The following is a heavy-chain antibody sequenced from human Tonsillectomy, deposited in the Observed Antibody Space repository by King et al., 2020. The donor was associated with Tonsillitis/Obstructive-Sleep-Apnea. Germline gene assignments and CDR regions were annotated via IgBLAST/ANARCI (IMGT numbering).Heavy chain of an antibody. CDR3: ARGPITIFGVVTYYMDV. D-gene: IGHD3-3*01. CDR1: GLTFSSYS. V-gene: IGHV3-21*01. J-gene: IGHJ6*03. Sequence: VQLVESGGGLVKPGGSLRLSCAASGLTFSSYSMNWVRQAPGKGLEWVSSISSSSSYIYYADSVKGRFTISRDNAENSLYVQMNSLRAEDTAVYYCARGPITIFGVVTYYMDVWGKGTTVTVSS. CDR2: ISSSSSYI.